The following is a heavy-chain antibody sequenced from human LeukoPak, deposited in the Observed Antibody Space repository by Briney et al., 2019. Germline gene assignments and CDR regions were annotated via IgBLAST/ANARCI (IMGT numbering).Heavy chain of an antibody. D-gene: IGHD3-22*01. Sequence: GGSLRLSCAASGFTVSSNYMNWVRQAPGKGLEWVSVIYSGGSTYYADSVKGRFTISRDNSKNTLYLQMNSLRDEDTAVYYCAKSSYYDASGYYREYYFDYWGQGTLVTVSS. CDR3: AKSSYYDASGYYREYYFDY. J-gene: IGHJ4*02. V-gene: IGHV3-53*01. CDR2: IYSGGST. CDR1: GFTVSSNY.